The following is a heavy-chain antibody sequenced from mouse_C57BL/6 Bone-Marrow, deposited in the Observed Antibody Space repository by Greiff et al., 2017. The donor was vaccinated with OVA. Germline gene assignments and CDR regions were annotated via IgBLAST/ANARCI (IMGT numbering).Heavy chain of an antibody. CDR1: GYTFTNYW. Sequence: QVQLQQSGAELVRPGTSVKMSCKASGYTFTNYWIGWAKQRPGHGLEWIGDIYPGGGYTNYNEKFKGKATLTADKSSSTAYMQFSSLTSEDSAIYYCARWGVRRDYCAMDYWGQGTSVTVSS. CDR2: IYPGGGYT. V-gene: IGHV1-63*01. CDR3: ARWGVRRDYCAMDY. J-gene: IGHJ4*01. D-gene: IGHD2-14*01.